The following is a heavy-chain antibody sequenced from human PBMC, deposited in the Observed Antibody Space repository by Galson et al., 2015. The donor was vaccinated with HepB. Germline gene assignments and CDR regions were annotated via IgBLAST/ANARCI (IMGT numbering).Heavy chain of an antibody. CDR3: ARDRLTVVRGVILTSSIDYFDY. V-gene: IGHV3-11*01. D-gene: IGHD3-10*01. CDR1: GFTFSDYS. CDR2: ISSGDNTI. J-gene: IGHJ4*02. Sequence: SLRLSCAASGFTFSDYSMSWIRQAPGKGLEWVSYISSGDNTINYANSVKGRFTISRDNAKNSLYLQMNSLRAEDTAVYYCARDRLTVVRGVILTSSIDYFDYWGQGTLVTVSS.